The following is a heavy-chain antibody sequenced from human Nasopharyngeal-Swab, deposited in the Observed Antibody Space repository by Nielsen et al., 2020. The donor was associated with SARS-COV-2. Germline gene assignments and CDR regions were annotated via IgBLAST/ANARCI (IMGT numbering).Heavy chain of an antibody. J-gene: IGHJ5*02. Sequence: PETLSLTCNVSGGSIIDSYWSWIRLPAGKGLEWIGRMSTSGGTNYNPSLKSRVTSAVDTTKNQFYLELSSVTAADTAVYYCAKMGGIGAAGNWFDPWGQGTLVTVSS. CDR2: MSTSGGT. V-gene: IGHV4-4*07. CDR1: GGSIIDSY. D-gene: IGHD6-13*01. CDR3: AKMGGIGAAGNWFDP.